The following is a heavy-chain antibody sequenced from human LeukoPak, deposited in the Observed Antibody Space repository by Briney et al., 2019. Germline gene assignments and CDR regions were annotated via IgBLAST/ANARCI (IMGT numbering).Heavy chain of an antibody. J-gene: IGHJ6*03. D-gene: IGHD1-26*01. CDR1: GGSISSSSYY. CDR2: IYYSGST. CDR3: ARVRIVGATIGYYMDV. Sequence: SETLSLTCTVSGGSISSSSYYWGWIRQPPGKGLEWIGSIYYSGSTCYNPSLKSRVTISVDTSKNQFSLKLSSVTAADTAVYYCARVRIVGATIGYYMDVWGKGTTVTVSS. V-gene: IGHV4-39*07.